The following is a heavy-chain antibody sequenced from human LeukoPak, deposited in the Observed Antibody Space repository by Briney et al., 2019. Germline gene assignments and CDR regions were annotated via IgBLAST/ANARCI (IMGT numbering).Heavy chain of an antibody. V-gene: IGHV4-31*03. Sequence: SQTLSLTCTVSGGSISSGGYYWSWIRQHPGKGLEWIGYIYYSGGTYYNPSLKSRVTISVDTSKNQFSLKLSSVTAADTAVYYCARVIPAAEGAFDIWGQGTMVTVSS. CDR2: IYYSGGT. J-gene: IGHJ3*02. D-gene: IGHD2-2*01. CDR3: ARVIPAAEGAFDI. CDR1: GGSISSGGYY.